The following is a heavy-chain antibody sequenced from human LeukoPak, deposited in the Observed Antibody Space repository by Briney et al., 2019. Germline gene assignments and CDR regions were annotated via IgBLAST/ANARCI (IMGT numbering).Heavy chain of an antibody. D-gene: IGHD2-8*01. V-gene: IGHV3-30-3*01. Sequence: GGSLRLSCAASGFTFSSYAMHWVRQAPGKGLEWVAVISYDGSNKYYADSVEGRFTISRDSSKNTLYLQMNSLRAEDTAVYYCARDDRIMVYAIGYYYGMDVWGQGTTVTVSS. CDR2: ISYDGSNK. CDR1: GFTFSSYA. J-gene: IGHJ6*02. CDR3: ARDDRIMVYAIGYYYGMDV.